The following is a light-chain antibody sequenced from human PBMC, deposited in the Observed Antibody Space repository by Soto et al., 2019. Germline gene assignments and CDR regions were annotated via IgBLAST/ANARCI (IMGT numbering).Light chain of an antibody. CDR3: QQFNNWPLT. V-gene: IGKV3-15*01. Sequence: EIVMTQSPATLSVSLGERLTLSCRASQSVNSNLAWYQQKPGKAPRLLIYGASTRATGIPARFSGSGSGTEFTLTISSLQSEDFAVYYCQQFNNWPLTFGGGTKVEIK. CDR2: GAS. J-gene: IGKJ4*01. CDR1: QSVNSN.